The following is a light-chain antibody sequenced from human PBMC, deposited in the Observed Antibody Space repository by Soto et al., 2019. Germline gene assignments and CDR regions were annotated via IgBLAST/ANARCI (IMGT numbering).Light chain of an antibody. J-gene: IGKJ4*01. V-gene: IGKV1-9*01. CDR1: QGIGSY. CDR2: AAS. Sequence: TLSPSVLSANIQARVTITRRASQGIGSYLAWYQQKPGKAPRLLIYAASTLQSGVPSRFSGSGSDTEFTLTIISLQPEDFATYYCQHLNNYPITFGGGTKV. CDR3: QHLNNYPIT.